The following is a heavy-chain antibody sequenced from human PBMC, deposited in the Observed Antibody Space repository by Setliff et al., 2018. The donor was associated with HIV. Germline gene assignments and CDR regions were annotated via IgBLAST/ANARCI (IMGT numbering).Heavy chain of an antibody. CDR1: GYTFTSYY. Sequence: ASVKVSCKASGYTFTSYYMHWVRQAPGQGLEWMGIINPSGGSTSYAQKFQGRVTMTRDTSTSTVYMELSSLRSEDTAVYYCARGLLEMARQYFNNGMDVWGQGTTVTVSS. V-gene: IGHV1-46*01. CDR2: INPSGGST. CDR3: ARGLLEMARQYFNNGMDV. J-gene: IGHJ6*02. D-gene: IGHD2-2*01.